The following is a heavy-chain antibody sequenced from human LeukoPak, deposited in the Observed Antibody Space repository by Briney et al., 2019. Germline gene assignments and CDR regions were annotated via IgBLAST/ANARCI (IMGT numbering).Heavy chain of an antibody. V-gene: IGHV3-23*01. CDR1: GFTFSTYA. D-gene: IGHD3-3*01. CDR2: IVGSGGRT. J-gene: IGHJ4*02. Sequence: HPGGSLRLSCAASGFTFSTYALSWVRQAPGKGLEWVSAIVGSGGRTYYADSVKGRFTISRDNSKNTLYLQMNSLRAEDTAVYYCAKARPVEWELSYIYQDFDYWGQGTLVTVSS. CDR3: AKARPVEWELSYIYQDFDY.